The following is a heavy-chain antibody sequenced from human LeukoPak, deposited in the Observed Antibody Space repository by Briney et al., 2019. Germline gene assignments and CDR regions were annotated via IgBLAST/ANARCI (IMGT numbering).Heavy chain of an antibody. D-gene: IGHD6-13*01. J-gene: IGHJ4*02. CDR3: ARDSVSAAADNELDY. Sequence: ASVKVSCKASGYTFTGYYMHWVRQAPGQGLEWMGWINPNSGGTNYAQKFQGRVTMTRDTSISTAYMELSRLRSDDTAVYYCARDSVSAAADNELDYWGQGTLVTVSS. V-gene: IGHV1-2*02. CDR1: GYTFTGYY. CDR2: INPNSGGT.